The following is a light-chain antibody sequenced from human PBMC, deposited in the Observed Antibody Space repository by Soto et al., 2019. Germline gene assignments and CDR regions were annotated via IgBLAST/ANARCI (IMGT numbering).Light chain of an antibody. Sequence: EIVMTQSPATLSVSPGERATLSCRASQSVSSNLAWYKQKPGQAPRLLIYGASTRATGIPARFSGSRSGTEFTLTISSLQSEDFAVYYCQQYNNWPALTFGGGPKVEIK. CDR1: QSVSSN. J-gene: IGKJ4*01. CDR3: QQYNNWPALT. V-gene: IGKV3-15*01. CDR2: GAS.